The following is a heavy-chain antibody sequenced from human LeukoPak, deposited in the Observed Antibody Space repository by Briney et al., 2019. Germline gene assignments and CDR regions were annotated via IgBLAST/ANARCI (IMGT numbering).Heavy chain of an antibody. V-gene: IGHV3-7*03. CDR3: ARDQHYYDSSGTPAEEDV. Sequence: PGGSLRLSCAASGFTFSSYWMSWPRQAPGKGLEWVAIIKQDGSEKYYVDSVKGRFTISRDNAKNSLYLQMNSLRADDTAVYYCARDQHYYDSSGTPAEEDVWGKGTTVTISS. CDR1: GFTFSSYW. CDR2: IKQDGSEK. D-gene: IGHD3-22*01. J-gene: IGHJ6*04.